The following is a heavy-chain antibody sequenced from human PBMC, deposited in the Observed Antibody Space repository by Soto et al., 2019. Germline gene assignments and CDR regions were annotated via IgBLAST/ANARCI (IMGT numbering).Heavy chain of an antibody. J-gene: IGHJ4*01. CDR2: VFHTGNT. CDR3: ARKAWVRFDY. V-gene: IGHV4-4*02. D-gene: IGHD7-27*01. CDR1: GDSISSSVW. Sequence: PSETLSLTCAVSGDSISSSVWWTWVRQPPGKGLEWIGEVFHTGNTNYNPSLKSRVTMSVDKSTNEFSLKVTSVTAADTAIYYCARKAWVRFDYWGQEPWSPSPQ.